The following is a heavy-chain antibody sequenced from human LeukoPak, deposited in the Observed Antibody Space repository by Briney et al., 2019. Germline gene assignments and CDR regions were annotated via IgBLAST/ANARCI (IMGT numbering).Heavy chain of an antibody. V-gene: IGHV4-59*12. Sequence: ASETLSLTCTVSGGSISSYYWSWIRQPPGKGLEWIGYIYYSGSTNYNPSLKSRVTMSVDTSKNQFSLKLSSVTAADTAVYYCASGGSYYAHYFDYWGQGTLVTVSS. D-gene: IGHD1-26*01. CDR2: IYYSGST. CDR1: GGSISSYY. J-gene: IGHJ4*02. CDR3: ASGGSYYAHYFDY.